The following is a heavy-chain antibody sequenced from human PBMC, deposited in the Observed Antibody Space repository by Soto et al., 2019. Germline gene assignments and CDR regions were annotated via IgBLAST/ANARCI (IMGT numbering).Heavy chain of an antibody. Sequence: ASVKVSCKASGYTFTSYDINWVRQATGQGLEWMGWMNPNSGNTGYAQKFQGRATMTRNTSISTAYMELSSLRSEDTAVYYCARGGYCSGGSCYGGAFDIWGQGTMVTVSS. CDR3: ARGGYCSGGSCYGGAFDI. V-gene: IGHV1-8*01. CDR2: MNPNSGNT. J-gene: IGHJ3*02. CDR1: GYTFTSYD. D-gene: IGHD2-15*01.